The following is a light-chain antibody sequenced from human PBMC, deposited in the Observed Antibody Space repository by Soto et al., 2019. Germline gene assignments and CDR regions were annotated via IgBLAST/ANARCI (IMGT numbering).Light chain of an antibody. V-gene: IGKV1-12*01. CDR2: AAS. Sequence: DIQLTQSPSSVSASVGDRVIITCRASQGVRSWLAWYQQRPGKAPKLLISAASTLQDGVPSRFRGSGSGTDFTLTISIVQPEDSATYYCQHANNFPISFGQGTRLYIK. CDR3: QHANNFPIS. J-gene: IGKJ5*01. CDR1: QGVRSW.